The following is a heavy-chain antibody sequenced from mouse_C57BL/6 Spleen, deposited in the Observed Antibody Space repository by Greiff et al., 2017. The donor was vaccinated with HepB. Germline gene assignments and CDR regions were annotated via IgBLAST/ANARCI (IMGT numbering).Heavy chain of an antibody. CDR2: ISYDGSN. Sequence: EVKLQESGPGLVKPSQSLSLTCSVTGYSITSGYYWNWIRQFPGNKLEWMGYISYDGSNNYNPSLKNRISITRDTSKNQFFLKLKSVTTEDTATYYCARRGLLRAMDYWGQGTSVTVSS. D-gene: IGHD2-3*01. CDR1: GYSITSGYY. CDR3: ARRGLLRAMDY. V-gene: IGHV3-6*01. J-gene: IGHJ4*01.